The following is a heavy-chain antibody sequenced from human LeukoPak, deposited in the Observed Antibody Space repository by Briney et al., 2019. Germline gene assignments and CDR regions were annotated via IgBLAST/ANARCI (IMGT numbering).Heavy chain of an antibody. CDR3: ARCRSYDSSGYCDAVDI. Sequence: PSETLSLTCTVAGGSISSSYWTWIRQPPGMGLEWIGYIYKSGSTNYNPSLKSRVTISVDTSKNQFSLKLSSVTAADTAVYYCARCRSYDSSGYCDAVDIWGQGTMVIVSS. CDR2: IYKSGST. D-gene: IGHD3-22*01. J-gene: IGHJ3*02. CDR1: GGSISSSY. V-gene: IGHV4-59*01.